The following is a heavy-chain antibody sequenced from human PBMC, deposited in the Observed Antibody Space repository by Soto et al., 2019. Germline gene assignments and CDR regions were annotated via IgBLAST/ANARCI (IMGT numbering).Heavy chain of an antibody. CDR1: GYTFTSYG. J-gene: IGHJ6*03. CDR3: ARGYYDFWSGYYSYYMDV. V-gene: IGHV1-18*01. CDR2: ISAYNGNT. Sequence: ASVKVSCKASGYTFTSYGISWVRQAPGQGLEWMGWISAYNGNTSYAQKLQGRVTMTTDTSTSTAYMELRSLRSDDTAVYYCARGYYDFWSGYYSYYMDVWGKGTTVTVSS. D-gene: IGHD3-3*01.